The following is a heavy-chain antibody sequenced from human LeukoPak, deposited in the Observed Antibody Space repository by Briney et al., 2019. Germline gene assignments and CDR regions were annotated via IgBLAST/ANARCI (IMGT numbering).Heavy chain of an antibody. J-gene: IGHJ6*03. CDR2: MNPSSGNT. Sequence: ASVKVSCKASGYTFTSYDINWVRQATGQGLEWMGWMNPSSGNTGYAQKFQGRVTMTRNTSISTAYMELSSLRSEDTAVYYCARGDSSSDVNYYYYYMDVWGKGTTVTVSS. V-gene: IGHV1-8*01. CDR3: ARGDSSSDVNYYYYYMDV. CDR1: GYTFTSYD. D-gene: IGHD6-6*01.